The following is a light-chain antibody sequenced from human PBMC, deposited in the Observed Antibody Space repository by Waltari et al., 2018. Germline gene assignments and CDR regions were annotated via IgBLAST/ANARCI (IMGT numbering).Light chain of an antibody. J-gene: IGKJ4*01. CDR2: DAS. CDR3: QQRHSWPLT. Sequence: EIVLTQSPATLSLSPGESATLSCRASQSVSSYLGWYQQKPGQAPRLIISDASNRATGIPARFSGSGSETDFTLTISSLEPEDFAVYYCQQRHSWPLTFGGGTRVEI. V-gene: IGKV3-11*01. CDR1: QSVSSY.